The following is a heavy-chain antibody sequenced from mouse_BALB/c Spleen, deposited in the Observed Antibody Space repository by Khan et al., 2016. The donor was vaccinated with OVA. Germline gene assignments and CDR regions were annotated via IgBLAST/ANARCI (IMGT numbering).Heavy chain of an antibody. D-gene: IGHD1-1*01. CDR2: IDPYNGGS. CDR1: GYSFTDYN. J-gene: IGHJ2*01. V-gene: IGHV1S135*01. Sequence: VQLKQSGPELVKPGASVKVSCKASGYSFTDYNMFWVKQSHGKSLEWIGYIDPYNGGSNYNQTFKGKATLTVDKSTSTAFMHLNSLTSEDSAVYYCALIYSYASGFDYWGQGTTLTVSS. CDR3: ALIYSYASGFDY.